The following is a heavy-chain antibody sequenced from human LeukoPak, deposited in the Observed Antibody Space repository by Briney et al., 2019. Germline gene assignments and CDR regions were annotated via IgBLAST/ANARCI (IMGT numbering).Heavy chain of an antibody. Sequence: SETLSLTCAVYGGSFSGYYWSWIRQPPGKGLEWIGEINHSGSTNYNPSLKSRVTISVDTSKNQFSLKLSSVTAADTAVYYCARERYCSSTSCYYYYMDVWGKGTTVTVSS. D-gene: IGHD2-2*01. V-gene: IGHV4-34*01. J-gene: IGHJ6*03. CDR2: INHSGST. CDR3: ARERYCSSTSCYYYYMDV. CDR1: GGSFSGYY.